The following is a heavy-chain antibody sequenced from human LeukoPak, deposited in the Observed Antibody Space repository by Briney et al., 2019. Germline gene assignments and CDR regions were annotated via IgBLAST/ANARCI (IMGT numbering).Heavy chain of an antibody. Sequence: SVKVSCKASGGTFSSYAISWVRQAPGQGLEWMGGIIPIFGTSNYAQKFQGRVTITADESTSTAYMELSSLRSEDTAVYYCARSDASDSSGYVNPDNWFDPWGQGTLVTVSS. CDR1: GGTFSSYA. V-gene: IGHV1-69*13. CDR3: ARSDASDSSGYVNPDNWFDP. J-gene: IGHJ5*02. D-gene: IGHD3-22*01. CDR2: IIPIFGTS.